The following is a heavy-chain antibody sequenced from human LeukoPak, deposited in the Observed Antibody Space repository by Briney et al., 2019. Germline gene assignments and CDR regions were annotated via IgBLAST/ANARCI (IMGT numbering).Heavy chain of an antibody. CDR2: ISAYNGNT. D-gene: IGHD3-16*02. CDR1: GYTFTSYG. J-gene: IGHJ4*02. CDR3: ARAPSYYDYVWGSYRSTFDY. Sequence: ASVKVSCKASGYTFTSYGISWVRQAPGQGLEWMGWISAYNGNTNYAQKLQGRVTMTTDTSTSTAYMELRSLRSDDTAVYYCARAPSYYDYVWGSYRSTFDYWGQGTLVTVSS. V-gene: IGHV1-18*01.